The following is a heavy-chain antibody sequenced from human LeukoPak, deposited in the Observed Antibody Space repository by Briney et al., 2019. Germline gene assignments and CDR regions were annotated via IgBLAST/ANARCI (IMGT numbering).Heavy chain of an antibody. CDR3: ARAQYYYDSSGYFHFDY. D-gene: IGHD3-22*01. CDR1: GGSISSGSYY. J-gene: IGHJ4*02. CDR2: IYTSGIT. V-gene: IGHV4-61*02. Sequence: SQTLSLXCTVSGGSISSGSYYWSWIRQPAGKGLEWIGRIYTSGITNYNPSLKSRVTKTDDTSKNQFSLKLSSVTAADTAVYYCARAQYYYDSSGYFHFDYWGQGTLVTVSS.